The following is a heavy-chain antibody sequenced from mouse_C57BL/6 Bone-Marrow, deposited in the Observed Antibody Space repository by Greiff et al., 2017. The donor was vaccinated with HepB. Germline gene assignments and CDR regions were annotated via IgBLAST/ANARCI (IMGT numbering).Heavy chain of an antibody. D-gene: IGHD3-2*02. CDR2: IYPRSGNT. CDR1: GYTFTSYG. V-gene: IGHV1-81*01. Sequence: VQLQQSGAELARPGASVKLSCKASGYTFTSYGISWVKQRTGQGLEWIGEIYPRSGNTYYNEKFKGKATLTADKSSSTAYMELRSLTSEDSAVYFCERMRQLRFAWFAYWGQGTLVTVSA. CDR3: ERMRQLRFAWFAY. J-gene: IGHJ3*01.